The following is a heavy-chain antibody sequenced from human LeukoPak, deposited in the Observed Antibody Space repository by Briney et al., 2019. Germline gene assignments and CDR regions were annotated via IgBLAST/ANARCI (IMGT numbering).Heavy chain of an antibody. CDR3: ARSKKWGVRGPTLKEDYYYYMDV. Sequence: ASVKVSCKSSGYTFTSYDINWVRPATGQGREWMGWMNPNSGNTGYAQKFQGRVTITRNTSISTAYMELNRLRSEATAVYYCARSKKWGVRGPTLKEDYYYYMDVWGKGTTVTVSS. V-gene: IGHV1-8*01. CDR1: GYTFTSYD. CDR2: MNPNSGNT. J-gene: IGHJ6*03. D-gene: IGHD6-19*01.